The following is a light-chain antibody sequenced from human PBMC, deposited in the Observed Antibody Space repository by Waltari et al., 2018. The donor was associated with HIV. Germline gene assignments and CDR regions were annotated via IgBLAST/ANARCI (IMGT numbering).Light chain of an antibody. CDR1: SSDVGGYNY. V-gene: IGLV2-11*01. J-gene: IGLJ3*02. Sequence: QSALTQPRSVSGSPGQSVTISCTGTSSDVGGYNYVSWYQQNPGKAPKFISYEVTRRPSGVPDRFSGSNSGNTASLTISGLQAEDEADYYCCSYAGNYPVLFGGGTKLTVL. CDR3: CSYAGNYPVL. CDR2: EVT.